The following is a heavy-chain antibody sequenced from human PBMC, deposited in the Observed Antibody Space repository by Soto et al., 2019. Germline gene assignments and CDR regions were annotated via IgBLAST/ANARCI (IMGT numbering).Heavy chain of an antibody. CDR2: IYTSGNG. Sequence: PSETLSLTCPVSGCSISRHYWSWIRQPAGKGLEWIGRIYTSGNGNYNPSLKSRVTMSVDTSKNQFALKLNSVTAADTAVYYCARDQALIYFDSWGRGTLVTVSS. CDR3: ARDQALIYFDS. V-gene: IGHV4-4*07. D-gene: IGHD2-8*01. CDR1: GCSISRHY. J-gene: IGHJ4*02.